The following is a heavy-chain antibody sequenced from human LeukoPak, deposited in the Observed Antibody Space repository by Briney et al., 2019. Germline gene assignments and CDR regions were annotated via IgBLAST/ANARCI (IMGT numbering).Heavy chain of an antibody. CDR1: GFTFSSYA. V-gene: IGHV3-23*01. D-gene: IGHD1-14*01. CDR2: ISGSGGST. J-gene: IGHJ4*02. Sequence: GGSLRLSCAASGFTFSSYAMSWVRQAPGKGLEWVSAISGSGGSTYYADSVKGRFTISRDNSKNALYLQMNSLRAEDTAVYYCAKGQQYNKGTSDYWGQGTLVTVSS. CDR3: AKGQQYNKGTSDY.